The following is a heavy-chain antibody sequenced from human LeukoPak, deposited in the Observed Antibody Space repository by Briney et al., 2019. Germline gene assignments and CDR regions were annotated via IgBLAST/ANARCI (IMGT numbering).Heavy chain of an antibody. D-gene: IGHD2-15*01. Sequence: PGGSLRLSCAASGFTFSSYAMSWVRQAPGKGLEWVSNIRKNGRDTYYADSVKGRFTISRDNFERTLYLEMNSLRAEDTAVYYCARGGYTTWFDPWGQGTLVTVSS. V-gene: IGHV3-23*01. CDR1: GFTFSSYA. J-gene: IGHJ5*02. CDR2: IRKNGRDT. CDR3: ARGGYTTWFDP.